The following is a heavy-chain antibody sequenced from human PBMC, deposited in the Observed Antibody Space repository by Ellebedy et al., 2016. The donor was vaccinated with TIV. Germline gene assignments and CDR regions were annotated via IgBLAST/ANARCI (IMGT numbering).Heavy chain of an antibody. CDR2: INPNSGGT. D-gene: IGHD1-1*01. CDR1: GYTFTGYY. V-gene: IGHV1-2*04. CDR3: ARDAVQRYFYGVGV. Sequence: ASVKVSCKASGYTFTGYYMHWVRQAPGQGLEWMGWINPNSGGTNYAQKFQGWVTMTRDTSISTAYMELSRLRSDDTAVYYCARDAVQRYFYGVGVWGQGTTVTVSS. J-gene: IGHJ6*02.